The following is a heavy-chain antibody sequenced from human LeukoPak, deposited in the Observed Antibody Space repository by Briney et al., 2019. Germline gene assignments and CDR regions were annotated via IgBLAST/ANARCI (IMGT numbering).Heavy chain of an antibody. V-gene: IGHV3-23*01. J-gene: IGHJ4*02. CDR2: MSGSGGST. CDR1: GLTFSSYA. D-gene: IGHD6-19*01. Sequence: GESLRLSCAASGLTFSSYAMSWVRQAPGRGLEWVSSMSGSGGSTYYADSVKGRFTISRDNSKNTLYLQMNNLRAEDTALYYCAKNQGQWLVPVDYWGQGTLVTVSS. CDR3: AKNQGQWLVPVDY.